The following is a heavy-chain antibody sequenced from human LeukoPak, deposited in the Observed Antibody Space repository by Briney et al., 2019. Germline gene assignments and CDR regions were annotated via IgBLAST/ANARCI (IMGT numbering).Heavy chain of an antibody. J-gene: IGHJ4*02. D-gene: IGHD3-3*01. Sequence: SETLSLTCTVSGGSISSYYWSWIRQPPGKGLEGIGYIYYSGSTNYNPSLKSRVTISVDTSKNQFSLKLSSVTAADTAVYYCARVGGRYYDFWSGYYSFDYWGQGTLVTVSS. V-gene: IGHV4-59*01. CDR2: IYYSGST. CDR1: GGSISSYY. CDR3: ARVGGRYYDFWSGYYSFDY.